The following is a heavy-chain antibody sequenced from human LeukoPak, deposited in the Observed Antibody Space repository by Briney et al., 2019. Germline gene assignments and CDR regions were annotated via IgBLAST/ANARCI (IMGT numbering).Heavy chain of an antibody. Sequence: GESLKISCKGSGYSFTNYWISWVRQMPGKGLEWMGRMDPSDSYTNYSPSFQGHVTISADKSISTAYLQWSSLKASDTAMYYCARRTCSGGSCLDAFDIWGQGTMVTVSS. CDR2: MDPSDSYT. J-gene: IGHJ3*02. CDR1: GYSFTNYW. D-gene: IGHD2-15*01. CDR3: ARRTCSGGSCLDAFDI. V-gene: IGHV5-10-1*01.